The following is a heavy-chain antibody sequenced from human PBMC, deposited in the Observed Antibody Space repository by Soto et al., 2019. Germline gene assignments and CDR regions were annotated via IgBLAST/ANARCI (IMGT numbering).Heavy chain of an antibody. V-gene: IGHV1-8*01. CDR3: ARGSRGYSYPDY. Sequence: QVQLVQSGAEVRKPGASVKVSCKASGCTFTSYDINWVRQATGQGLEWMGWMNPNSGNTVYAQKFQGRVTMTKNTSITTAYMELSSLKSDDTAVYFCARGSRGYSYPDYWGQGTLVTVSS. J-gene: IGHJ4*02. D-gene: IGHD5-18*01. CDR2: MNPNSGNT. CDR1: GCTFTSYD.